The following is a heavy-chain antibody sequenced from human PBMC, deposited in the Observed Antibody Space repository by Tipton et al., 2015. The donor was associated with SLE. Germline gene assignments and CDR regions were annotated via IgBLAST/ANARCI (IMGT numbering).Heavy chain of an antibody. CDR3: ARAKVAANDAGIDY. CDR1: GYSITSGYY. Sequence: TLSLTCAVSGYSITSGYYWSWIRQLPGKGLEWIGYIYYSGSTYYNPSLKSRVTISVDTSKNQFSLKLSSVTAADTAVYYCARAKVAANDAGIDYWGQGTLVTVSS. CDR2: IYYSGST. V-gene: IGHV4-31*11. J-gene: IGHJ4*02. D-gene: IGHD2-15*01.